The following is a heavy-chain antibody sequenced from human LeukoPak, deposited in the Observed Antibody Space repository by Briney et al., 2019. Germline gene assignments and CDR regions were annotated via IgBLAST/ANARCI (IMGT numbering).Heavy chain of an antibody. Sequence: GGSLSLSSAASVFTFSHHAMHSVRRSPGKGLEWAAVISYDGNNKYYANSVKGRFTISRDNPKNTLYLQMNSLRPDDTAVYYSSKLGIGLREISVYFYETQSSGVYIWGQRTMVIVSS. CDR1: VFTFSHHA. CDR3: SKLGIGLREISVYFYETQSSGVYI. J-gene: IGHJ3*02. CDR2: ISYDGNNK. V-gene: IGHV3-30*18. D-gene: IGHD3-22*01.